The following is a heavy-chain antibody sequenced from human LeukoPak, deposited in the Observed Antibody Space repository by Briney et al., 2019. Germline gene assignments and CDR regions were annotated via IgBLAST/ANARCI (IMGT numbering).Heavy chain of an antibody. CDR3: VKDPGLWGYGH. Sequence: GGSLILSCAASGFIFNKYWMTWVRQAPGKGLEWVANIKQDGSQKYYVDSVKGRFTISRDNAKNSLSLQMNSLRAEDTAVYYCVKDPGLWGYGHWGQGTLVTVSS. J-gene: IGHJ4*02. CDR2: IKQDGSQK. V-gene: IGHV3-7*05. D-gene: IGHD2-21*01. CDR1: GFIFNKYW.